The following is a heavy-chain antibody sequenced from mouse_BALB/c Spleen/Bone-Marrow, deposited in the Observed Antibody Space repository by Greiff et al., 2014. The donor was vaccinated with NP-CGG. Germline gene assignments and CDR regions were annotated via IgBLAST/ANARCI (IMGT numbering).Heavy chain of an antibody. CDR1: GFTFSSYT. CDR2: ISSVGSYT. D-gene: IGHD1-1*01. J-gene: IGHJ4*01. CDR3: TRDPFYYGSSYAMDY. Sequence: EVQLVESGGGLVKPGGSLKLSCAASGFTFSSYTMSWVRQTPEKRLEWVATISSVGSYTYYPDSVKGRFTISRDNAKNTLYLQMSSLKSEDTAMYYCTRDPFYYGSSYAMDYWGQGTSVTVSS. V-gene: IGHV5-6-4*01.